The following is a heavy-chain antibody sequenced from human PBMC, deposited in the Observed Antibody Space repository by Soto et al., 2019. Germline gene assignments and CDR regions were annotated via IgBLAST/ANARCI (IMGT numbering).Heavy chain of an antibody. CDR3: ARQRDNGYDSYYFDF. V-gene: IGHV4-59*08. CDR2: IFYTGST. J-gene: IGHJ4*02. D-gene: IGHD5-12*01. Sequence: QVQLHESGPGLVKPSETLSLTCTVSGGSISPYYWSWIRQSPGERPEWLGFIFYTGSTTYNPSLKGRATISLDTSKSQSSLTLTSATAADTAVYFCARQRDNGYDSYYFDFWGQGTLVTVSS. CDR1: GGSISPYY.